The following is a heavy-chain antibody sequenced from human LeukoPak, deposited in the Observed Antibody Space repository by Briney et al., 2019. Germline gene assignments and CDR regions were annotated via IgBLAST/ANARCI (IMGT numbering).Heavy chain of an antibody. CDR1: GYTFTGYY. J-gene: IGHJ6*02. V-gene: IGHV1-46*01. CDR3: ARDWFLEWLFAPYYYGMDV. Sequence: ASVKVSCKASGYTFTGYYMHWVRQAPGQGLEWMGIINPSGGSTSYAQKFQGRVTMTRDTSTSTVYMELSSLRSEDTAVYYCARDWFLEWLFAPYYYGMDVWGQGTTVTVSS. CDR2: INPSGGST. D-gene: IGHD3-3*01.